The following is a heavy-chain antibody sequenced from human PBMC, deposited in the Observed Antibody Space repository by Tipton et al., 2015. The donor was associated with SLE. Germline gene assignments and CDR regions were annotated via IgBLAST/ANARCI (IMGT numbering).Heavy chain of an antibody. D-gene: IGHD1-14*01. J-gene: IGHJ4*02. CDR1: GASFIISTYY. CDR3: ARRDVKLIRRTDF. CDR2: FYYDGST. V-gene: IGHV4-39*07. Sequence: TLSLTCAVSGASFIISTYYWGWIRQPPGKGLEWIGTFYYDGSTYYNPSLKSRVTISVDTSKNQFSLRLTSVTAADSAVYYCARRDVKLIRRTDFWGQGTLVTVSS.